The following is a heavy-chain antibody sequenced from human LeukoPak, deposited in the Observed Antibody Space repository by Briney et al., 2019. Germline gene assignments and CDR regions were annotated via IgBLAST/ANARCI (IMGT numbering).Heavy chain of an antibody. Sequence: GGSLRLSCAASGFTVSNNYMSWVRQAPGKGLEWVSVIYSGGSTYYADSVKGRFTISRDNSKNTLYLQMNSLRAEDTAVYYCASRYCTSTNCYAFDIWGQGTMVTVSS. CDR1: GFTVSNNY. CDR3: ASRYCTSTNCYAFDI. J-gene: IGHJ3*02. V-gene: IGHV3-53*01. CDR2: IYSGGST. D-gene: IGHD2-2*01.